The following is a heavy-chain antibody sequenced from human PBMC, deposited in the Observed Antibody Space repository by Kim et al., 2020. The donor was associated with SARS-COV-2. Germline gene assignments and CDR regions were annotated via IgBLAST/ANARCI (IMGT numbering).Heavy chain of an antibody. Sequence: KAQGGTTDYAASLKGRFAISRDDSKTIAYLQMNSLKTEDTAVYYCTNERYWGQGTLVTVSS. CDR3: TNERY. V-gene: IGHV3-49*02. J-gene: IGHJ4*02. CDR2: KAQGGTT.